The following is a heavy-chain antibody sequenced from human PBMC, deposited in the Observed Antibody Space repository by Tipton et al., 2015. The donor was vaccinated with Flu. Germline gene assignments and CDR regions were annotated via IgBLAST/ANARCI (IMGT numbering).Heavy chain of an antibody. CDR3: ARSSTAEISPGFGP. CDR1: GYGFTSYW. J-gene: IGHJ5*02. Sequence: QLVQSGAEVKKPGESLKISCKGSGYGFTSYWIGWVRQMPGKGLEWMGVIYPGDSDTRYSPSFQGQVTISADKSISTAYLQWSSLKAADPAVYYCARSSTAEISPGFGPWVQGTLVTVSS. D-gene: IGHD2-21*02. V-gene: IGHV5-51*01. CDR2: IYPGDSDT.